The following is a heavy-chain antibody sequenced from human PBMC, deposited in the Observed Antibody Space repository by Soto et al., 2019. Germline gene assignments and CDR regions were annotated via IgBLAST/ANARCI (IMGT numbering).Heavy chain of an antibody. CDR2: IIPIFDSP. CDR1: GGSXTTYA. J-gene: IGHJ5*02. CDR3: ARGAECRGYCLKKFTWLDP. D-gene: IGHD2-15*01. Sequence: SXKVSFTASGGSXTTYAFRLVRQAPGHGLEWMGGIIPIFDSPYYAQNFQGRVTIAADRSTSTVYIELSSLTPEDTAVYYCARGAECRGYCLKKFTWLDPWGQGTLVTVSS. V-gene: IGHV1-69*06.